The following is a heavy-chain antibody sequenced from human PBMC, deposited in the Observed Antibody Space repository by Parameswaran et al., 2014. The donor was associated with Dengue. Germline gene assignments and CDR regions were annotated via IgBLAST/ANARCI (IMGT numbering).Heavy chain of an antibody. J-gene: IGHJ4*02. CDR2: IIPFFTTP. D-gene: IGHD2-2*01. CDR3: ASRYCTSATCYGALFY. Sequence: SWVRQAPGQGLEWMGGIIPFFTTPNYAQRFQGRLTITADESTSTAYMELSSLTSEDTAMYYCASRYCTSATCYGALFYWGQGSPVTVSS. V-gene: IGHV1-69*01.